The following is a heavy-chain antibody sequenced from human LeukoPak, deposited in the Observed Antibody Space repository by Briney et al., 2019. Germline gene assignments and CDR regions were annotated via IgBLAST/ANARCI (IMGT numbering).Heavy chain of an antibody. V-gene: IGHV4-34*01. Sequence: PSETLSLTCTVSGGSISSHYWSWIRQPPGKGLEWIGEINHSGSTNYNPSLKSRVTISVDTSKNQFSLKLSSVTAADTAVYYCARGRGGAARAPSKYYYYYYYMDVWGKGTTVTVSS. J-gene: IGHJ6*03. CDR1: GGSISSHY. CDR3: ARGRGGAARAPSKYYYYYYYMDV. CDR2: INHSGST. D-gene: IGHD6-6*01.